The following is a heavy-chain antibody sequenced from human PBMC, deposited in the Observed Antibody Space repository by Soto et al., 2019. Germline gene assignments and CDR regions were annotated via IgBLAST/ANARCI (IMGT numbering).Heavy chain of an antibody. Sequence: QVQLQESGPGLVKPSQTLSLTCTVSGGSISSWDYYWRWIRQPPGKGLEWMGYIYYSGSTDYNPSLKRRVTISVDTSKNQFSLKLSSVTAADTAVYYCARDGHYGDYGWNGMDVGGQGTTVTVSS. D-gene: IGHD4-17*01. CDR1: GGSISSWDYY. V-gene: IGHV4-30-4*01. J-gene: IGHJ6*02. CDR2: IYYSGST. CDR3: ARDGHYGDYGWNGMDV.